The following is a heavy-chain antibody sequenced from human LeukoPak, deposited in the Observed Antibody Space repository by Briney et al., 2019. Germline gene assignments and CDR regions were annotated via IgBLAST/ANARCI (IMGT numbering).Heavy chain of an antibody. V-gene: IGHV3-53*01. CDR2: IYSGGST. Sequence: PGGSLRLSCAASGFTVSSNYMSWVRQAPGKGLEWVSLIYSGGSTYYADSVKGRFTISRDNAKNSLYLQMNSLRVEDTAVYYCARDGGSWYGWFDPWGQGTLVTVSS. D-gene: IGHD6-13*01. J-gene: IGHJ5*01. CDR3: ARDGGSWYGWFDP. CDR1: GFTVSSNY.